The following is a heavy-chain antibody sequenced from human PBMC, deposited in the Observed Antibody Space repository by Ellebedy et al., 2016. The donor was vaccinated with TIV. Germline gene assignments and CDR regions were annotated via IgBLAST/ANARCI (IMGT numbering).Heavy chain of an antibody. CDR3: ARDGTATFGDLLIHQGMDV. V-gene: IGHV4-4*07. CDR2: IYSSGST. D-gene: IGHD3-10*01. CDR1: GGSISSYY. J-gene: IGHJ6*02. Sequence: MPGGSLRLSCTVSGGSISSYYWTWIRQPAGEGLEWIGRIYSSGSTNYNPSLKSRVTISLDTSKNQFSLRLRSVTAADTAVYYCARDGTATFGDLLIHQGMDVWGQGTTVTVSS.